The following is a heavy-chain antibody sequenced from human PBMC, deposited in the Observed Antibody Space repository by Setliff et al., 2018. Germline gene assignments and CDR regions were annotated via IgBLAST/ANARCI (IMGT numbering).Heavy chain of an antibody. CDR3: AAIGLDTAMITGVLFDF. J-gene: IGHJ4*02. CDR2: MNLNSGNT. CDR1: GYTFTSYD. Sequence: ASVKVSCKASGYTFTSYDINWVRQATGQGLEWMGWMNLNSGNTGYAQKFQGRVTMTRSTSISTAFMELSSLTSEDTAVYYCAAIGLDTAMITGVLFDFWGQGTLVTVPQ. V-gene: IGHV1-8*02. D-gene: IGHD5-18*01.